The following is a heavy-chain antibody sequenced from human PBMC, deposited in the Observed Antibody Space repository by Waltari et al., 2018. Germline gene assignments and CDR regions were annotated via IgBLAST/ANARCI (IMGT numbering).Heavy chain of an antibody. CDR3: ATGGGYQGYYYYYMDV. D-gene: IGHD5-12*01. V-gene: IGHV1-69-2*01. CDR2: VDPEDGET. Sequence: EVQLVQSGAEVKKPGATVKISCKASGYTFTDYYMHWVQQAHGKGLEWMGRVDPEDGETIYAEKFKCRVTITADTSTDTAYMELSSLRSEDTAVYYCATGGGYQGYYYYYMDVWGKGTTVTVSS. CDR1: GYTFTDYY. J-gene: IGHJ6*03.